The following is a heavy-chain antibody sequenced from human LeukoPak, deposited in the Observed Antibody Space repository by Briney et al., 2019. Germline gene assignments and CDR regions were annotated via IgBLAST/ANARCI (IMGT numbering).Heavy chain of an antibody. CDR1: GGSISSYY. Sequence: SETLSLTCTVSGGSISSYYWSWIRQSPGKGLEWIGYIYYTGSSNYNPSLKSRVTISLHTSKNQFSLKLSSVTAADTAVYYCARGRLWMGVWGKGTTVTVSS. V-gene: IGHV4-59*01. CDR3: ARGRLWMGV. J-gene: IGHJ6*04. CDR2: IYYTGSS.